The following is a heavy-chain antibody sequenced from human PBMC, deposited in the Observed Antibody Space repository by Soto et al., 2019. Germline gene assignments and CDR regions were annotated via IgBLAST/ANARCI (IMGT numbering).Heavy chain of an antibody. CDR3: ARGSGRNSDY. V-gene: IGHV4-30-4*01. Sequence: SETLSLTCTVSGGSINNGDYYWSWIRQPPEKGLEWIGYIYYSGSTYYNPSLKSRVTISLDTSKNQFSLKLSSMTAADTAVYYCARGSGRNSDYWGQGTLVTVSS. J-gene: IGHJ4*02. CDR2: IYYSGST. CDR1: GGSINNGDYY.